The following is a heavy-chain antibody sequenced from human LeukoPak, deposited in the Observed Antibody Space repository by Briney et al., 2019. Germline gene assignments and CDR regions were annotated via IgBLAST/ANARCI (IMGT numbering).Heavy chain of an antibody. V-gene: IGHV3-66*01. Sequence: GGSLRLSCAASGFSVSNKYMSWVRQTPGKGLEWVSLIWRGGTTYHVDSVKGRFTISRDNSKNTLYLQMNSLRAEDTAVYYCVRDYYGSGSQIYGIIDHWGQGTLVAVSS. CDR2: IWRGGTT. CDR3: VRDYYGSGSQIYGIIDH. J-gene: IGHJ4*02. CDR1: GFSVSNKY. D-gene: IGHD3-10*01.